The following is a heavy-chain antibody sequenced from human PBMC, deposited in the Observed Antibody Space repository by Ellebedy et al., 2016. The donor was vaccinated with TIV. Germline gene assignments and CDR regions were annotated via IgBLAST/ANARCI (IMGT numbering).Heavy chain of an antibody. CDR1: GFTFSNYW. J-gene: IGHJ4*02. CDR3: ARDQWLGRAYYFDS. Sequence: GESLKISCVASGFTFSNYWMSWVRQAPGKGLEWVANIKQDASERYYVDSVKGRFSISSDDAKNSIYLQMNSLRDEDTAVYYCARDQWLGRAYYFDSWGQGILLIVSS. D-gene: IGHD6-19*01. CDR2: IKQDASER. V-gene: IGHV3-7*01.